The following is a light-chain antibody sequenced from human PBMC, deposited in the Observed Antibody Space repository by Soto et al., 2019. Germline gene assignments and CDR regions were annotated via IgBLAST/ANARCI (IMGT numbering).Light chain of an antibody. J-gene: IGKJ1*01. CDR1: QSVSRSY. Sequence: EIVLTQSPGTLSLSPGERATLSCRASQSVSRSYLAWYQQKPGQAPRLLIYGASSRATGIPDRFSGSGSGTDFTLTISRLGPEDFAVYYCQQYGSSPWTFGQGTKVDIK. CDR2: GAS. CDR3: QQYGSSPWT. V-gene: IGKV3-20*01.